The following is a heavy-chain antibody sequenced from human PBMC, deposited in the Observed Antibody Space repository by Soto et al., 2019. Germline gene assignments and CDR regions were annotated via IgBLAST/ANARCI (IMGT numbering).Heavy chain of an antibody. CDR3: AREGFNYGSFFDH. CDR2: ISGSGGST. CDR1: SFG. D-gene: IGHD1-26*01. Sequence: SFGSRFVSKNTGKGLEWVSAISGSGGSTFYADSVKGRCTIARDNAKTSLFLQMNSLRVEDTAVYYCAREGFNYGSFFDHWGQGTLVTVS. V-gene: IGHV3-23*01. J-gene: IGHJ4*02.